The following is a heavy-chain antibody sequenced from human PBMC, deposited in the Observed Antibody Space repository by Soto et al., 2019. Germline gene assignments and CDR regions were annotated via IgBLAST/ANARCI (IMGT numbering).Heavy chain of an antibody. CDR1: GFTFSSNW. Sequence: EVQLVESGGNLVQPGGSLRLSCVGSGFTFSSNWMTWVLQAPGKGLEWVGNIRQDGSEKNYVESVKGRFTISRDNAKNSLYLQMNSLRAEDTAVYYCEREIVVARGASYFDYWGPGTLVTVSS. CDR2: IRQDGSEK. J-gene: IGHJ4*02. CDR3: EREIVVARGASYFDY. V-gene: IGHV3-7*04. D-gene: IGHD2-2*01.